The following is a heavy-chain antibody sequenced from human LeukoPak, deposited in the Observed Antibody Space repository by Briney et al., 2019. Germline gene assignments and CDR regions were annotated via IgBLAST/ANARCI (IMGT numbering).Heavy chain of an antibody. CDR1: GFTFDDYA. J-gene: IGHJ4*02. Sequence: GGSLRLSCAASGFTFDDYAMHWVRQAPGKGLEWVSGISWNSGSIGYADSVKGRFTISRDNAKNSLYLQMNSLRAEDTALYYCAKGLRPPVTGLFDYWGQGTLVTVSS. CDR2: ISWNSGSI. CDR3: AKGLRPPVTGLFDY. D-gene: IGHD4-17*01. V-gene: IGHV3-9*01.